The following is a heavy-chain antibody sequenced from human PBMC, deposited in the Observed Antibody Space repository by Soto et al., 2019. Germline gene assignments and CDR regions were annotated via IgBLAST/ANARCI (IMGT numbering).Heavy chain of an antibody. CDR2: IYYSGST. CDR3: ARGGDILPGLNYFDY. Sequence: SETLSLTCTVSGGSISSYYWSWIRQPPGKGLEWIGYIYYSGSTNYNPSLKSRVTISVDTSKNQFSLKLSSVTAADTAVYYCARGGDILPGLNYFDYWGQGTLVTVSS. J-gene: IGHJ4*02. V-gene: IGHV4-59*01. D-gene: IGHD3-9*01. CDR1: GGSISSYY.